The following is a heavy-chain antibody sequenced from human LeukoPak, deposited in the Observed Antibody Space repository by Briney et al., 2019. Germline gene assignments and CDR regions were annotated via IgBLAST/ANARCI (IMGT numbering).Heavy chain of an antibody. J-gene: IGHJ3*02. V-gene: IGHV4-4*07. Sequence: SETLSLTCNVYSDSFSGYYWSWIRQPAGKGLEWIGRIYTSGSTNYNPSLKSRVTMSVDTSKNQFSLKLSSVTAADTAVYYCARVDLYDSSVVGAFDIWGQGTMVTVSS. D-gene: IGHD3-22*01. CDR1: SDSFSGYY. CDR2: IYTSGST. CDR3: ARVDLYDSSVVGAFDI.